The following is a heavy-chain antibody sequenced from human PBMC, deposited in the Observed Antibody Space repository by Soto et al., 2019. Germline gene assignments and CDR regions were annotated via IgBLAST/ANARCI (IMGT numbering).Heavy chain of an antibody. Sequence: QVQLVQSGAEVKKPGASVKVSCKASGYTFTSYGISWVRQAPGQGLEWMGWISTFNGNTNYAQKLQGRVTMTTDTSSTTVYMELTSLTSDDTAVYYCAREGSDRRYFDWPPQGFDYWGQGTLVTVSS. CDR3: AREGSDRRYFDWPPQGFDY. V-gene: IGHV1-18*01. D-gene: IGHD3-9*01. J-gene: IGHJ4*02. CDR2: ISTFNGNT. CDR1: GYTFTSYG.